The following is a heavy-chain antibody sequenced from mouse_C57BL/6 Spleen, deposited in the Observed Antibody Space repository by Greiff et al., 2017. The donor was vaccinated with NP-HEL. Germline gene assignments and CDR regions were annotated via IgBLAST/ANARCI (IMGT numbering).Heavy chain of an antibody. V-gene: IGHV3-6*01. J-gene: IGHJ1*03. CDR2: ISYDGSN. Sequence: VQLKESGPGLVKPSQSLSLTCSVTGYSITSGYYWNWIRQFPGNKLEWMGYISYDGSNNYNPSLKNRISITRDTSKNQFFLKLNSVTTEDTATYYCAREGYGSSPRWYFDVWGTGTTVTVSS. CDR1: GYSITSGYY. D-gene: IGHD1-1*01. CDR3: AREGYGSSPRWYFDV.